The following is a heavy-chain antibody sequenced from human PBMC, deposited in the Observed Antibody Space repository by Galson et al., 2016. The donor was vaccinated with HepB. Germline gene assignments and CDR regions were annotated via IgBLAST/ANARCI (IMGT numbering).Heavy chain of an antibody. CDR3: ARDPLRTVVAPLFDY. Sequence: SLRLSCAASGFSFSSYAMHWVRQAPGKGLEWVAVISYDGSNKYYADSVKGRFTISRDNSKNTLYLQMNSLRAEDTAVYYCARDPLRTVVAPLFDYWGQGTLVTVPS. V-gene: IGHV3-30*04. J-gene: IGHJ4*02. CDR1: GFSFSSYA. CDR2: ISYDGSNK. D-gene: IGHD4-23*01.